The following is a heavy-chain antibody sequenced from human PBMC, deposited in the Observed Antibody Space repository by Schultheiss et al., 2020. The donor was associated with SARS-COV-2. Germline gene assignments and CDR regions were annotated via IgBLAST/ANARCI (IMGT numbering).Heavy chain of an antibody. J-gene: IGHJ5*02. CDR3: AKGGYYDSSGYYH. D-gene: IGHD3-22*01. Sequence: GGSLRLSCAASGFTFSIYAMSWVRQAPGKGLEWVSAIAHDTGRTYYADSVRGRFTISRDDSKTSVYLQMNSLRAEDTAVYYCAKGGYYDSSGYYHWGQGTLVTVSS. V-gene: IGHV3-23*01. CDR1: GFTFSIYA. CDR2: IAHDTGRT.